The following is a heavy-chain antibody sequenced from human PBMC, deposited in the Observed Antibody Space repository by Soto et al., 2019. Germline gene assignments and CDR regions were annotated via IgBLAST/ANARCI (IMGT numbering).Heavy chain of an antibody. CDR3: ARVKGVVGASPAVD. Sequence: KSSETLSLTCSVSGYSISSGYYWGWIRQPPGKGLEWIGSIYHSASTYYNPSLKSRVTISVDTSKNQFSLKLSSVTAADTAVYYCARVKGVVGASPAVDWGQGTLVTVSS. CDR1: GYSISSGYY. V-gene: IGHV4-38-2*02. CDR2: IYHSAST. D-gene: IGHD1-26*01. J-gene: IGHJ4*02.